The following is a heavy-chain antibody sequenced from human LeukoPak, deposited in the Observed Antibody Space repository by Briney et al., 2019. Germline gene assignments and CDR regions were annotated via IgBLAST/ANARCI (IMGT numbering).Heavy chain of an antibody. Sequence: ASVKVSCKASGYRFTSYGITWVRQAPGQGLEWMGWISVYNGNTNYAQKLQGRVTLTTDTSTSTAYMELRSLRSDDTAVYYCAREGYCSGGTCYSTMNWFDPWGQGTLVTVSS. CDR3: AREGYCSGGTCYSTMNWFDP. V-gene: IGHV1-18*01. D-gene: IGHD2-15*01. CDR1: GYRFTSYG. CDR2: ISVYNGNT. J-gene: IGHJ5*02.